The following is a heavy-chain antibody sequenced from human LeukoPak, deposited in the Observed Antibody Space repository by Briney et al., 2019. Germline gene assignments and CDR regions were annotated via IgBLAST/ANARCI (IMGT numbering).Heavy chain of an antibody. CDR2: INQGGSDK. CDR3: ASQTTVKYYFDY. V-gene: IGHV3-7*05. CDR1: GFALSSSW. D-gene: IGHD4-17*01. J-gene: IGHJ4*02. Sequence: PGGSLRLSCAASGFALSSSWMSWVRQAPGKGLEWVANINQGGSDKYYVDSVKGRFTISRDNSKNTLYLQMNSLRAEDTAVYYCASQTTVKYYFDYWGQGTLVTVSS.